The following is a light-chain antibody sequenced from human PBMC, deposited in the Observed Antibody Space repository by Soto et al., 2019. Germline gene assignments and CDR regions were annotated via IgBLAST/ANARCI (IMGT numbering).Light chain of an antibody. CDR1: QSVSSY. Sequence: EIVLTQSPATLSLSPGEIATLSCRASQSVSSYLAWYQQKPGQAPRLLIYDASNRATGIPARFSGSGSGTDFTLTISSLEPEDSAVYYCQQRSNWPPGFGGGTKVEIK. CDR3: QQRSNWPPG. J-gene: IGKJ4*01. V-gene: IGKV3-11*01. CDR2: DAS.